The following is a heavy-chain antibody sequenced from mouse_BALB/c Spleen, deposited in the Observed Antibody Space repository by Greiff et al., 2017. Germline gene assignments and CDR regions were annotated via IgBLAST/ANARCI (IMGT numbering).Heavy chain of an antibody. D-gene: IGHD2-14*01. CDR2: IDPANGNT. V-gene: IGHV14-3*02. Sequence: EVQLQQSGAELVKPGASVKLSCTASGFNIKDTYMHWVKQRPEQGLEWIGRIDPANGNTKYDPKFQGKATITADTSSNTAYLQLSSLTSEDTAVYSCARGYDRGYAMDYWGQGTSVTVSS. CDR3: ARGYDRGYAMDY. J-gene: IGHJ4*01. CDR1: GFNIKDTY.